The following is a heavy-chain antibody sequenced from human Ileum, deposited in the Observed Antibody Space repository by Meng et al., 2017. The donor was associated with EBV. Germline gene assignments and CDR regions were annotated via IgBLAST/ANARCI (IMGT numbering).Heavy chain of an antibody. J-gene: IGHJ4*02. D-gene: IGHD2-8*01. CDR1: GDSISNEHW. CDR2: IHHTRGP. V-gene: IGHV4-4*02. Sequence: QRRGPGPGLVGPSGPLSLTCSVSGDSISNEHWWSWVRQSPGKGLEWIGEIHHTRGPNYNPSLKSRVIISVDKSNNHFSLRLSAVTAADTAVYYCASNGAFSLDHWGQGTLVTVSS. CDR3: ASNGAFSLDH.